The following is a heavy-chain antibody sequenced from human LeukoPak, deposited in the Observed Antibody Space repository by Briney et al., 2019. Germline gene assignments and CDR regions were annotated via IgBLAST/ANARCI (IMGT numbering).Heavy chain of an antibody. J-gene: IGHJ6*02. CDR1: GYTLTELS. D-gene: IGHD5-18*01. CDR2: FDPEDGET. V-gene: IGHV1-24*01. Sequence: ASVTVSCKVSGYTLTELSMHWVRQAPGKGLEWMGGFDPEDGETIYAQKFQGRVTMTEDTSTDTAYMELSSLRSEDTAVYYCATIPHTAMGYYYGMDVWGQGTTVTVSS. CDR3: ATIPHTAMGYYYGMDV.